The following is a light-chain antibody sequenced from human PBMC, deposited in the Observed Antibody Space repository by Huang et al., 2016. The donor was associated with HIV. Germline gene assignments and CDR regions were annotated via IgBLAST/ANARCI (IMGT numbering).Light chain of an antibody. J-gene: IGKJ4*01. CDR2: DES. V-gene: IGKV1-33*01. CDR3: QQYDDVPIS. CDR1: QDINNF. Sequence: DIQMTQSPSSLSASVGDRVTITCHASQDINNFLNWYQQKPGKAPKLLILDESNLQTGVPSRFSGSGSGTHFTFTITSLQRDDIGTYYCQQYDDVPISFGGGTKV.